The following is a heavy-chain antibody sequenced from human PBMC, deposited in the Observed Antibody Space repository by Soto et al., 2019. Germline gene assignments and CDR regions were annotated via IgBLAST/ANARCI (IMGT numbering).Heavy chain of an antibody. Sequence: GGSLRLSCAASRFTFSTYEMNWVRQAPGKGLERVSYISSSGYTVYYADSVKGRFTISRDNTRNSLYLQMNSLRDEDTALYYCVRYCSTTLCNGVATRTFDYWGQGTLVTVSS. J-gene: IGHJ4*02. D-gene: IGHD2-2*01. V-gene: IGHV3-48*03. CDR2: ISSSGYTV. CDR1: RFTFSTYE. CDR3: VRYCSTTLCNGVATRTFDY.